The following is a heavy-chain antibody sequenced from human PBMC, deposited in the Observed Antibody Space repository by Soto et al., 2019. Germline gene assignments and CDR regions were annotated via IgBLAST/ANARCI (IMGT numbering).Heavy chain of an antibody. J-gene: IGHJ4*02. Sequence: QVQLQQWGAGLLKPSETLSLTCAVYGGSFNGYYWSWIRQPPVKGLEWIGEINHSGGTNYNPSLKSRVTISVDTSKNQFSLKLSSVTAADTAVFYCARLRWEQPWVFDYWGQGTLVTVSS. CDR3: ARLRWEQPWVFDY. D-gene: IGHD1-26*01. CDR1: GGSFNGYY. CDR2: INHSGGT. V-gene: IGHV4-34*02.